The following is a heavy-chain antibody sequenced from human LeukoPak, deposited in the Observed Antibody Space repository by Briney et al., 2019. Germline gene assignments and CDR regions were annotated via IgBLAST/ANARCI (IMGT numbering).Heavy chain of an antibody. Sequence: ASVKVSCKATGYTLTNYALNWVRQAPGQGLEWMGWINTNTGNPTYAQGFTGRFVFSLDTSVNTAYLQISSLKAEDTAIYYCARVQGYCSTTSCYPHYWGQGTLVTVSS. J-gene: IGHJ4*02. V-gene: IGHV7-4-1*02. CDR1: GYTLTNYA. CDR2: INTNTGNP. D-gene: IGHD2-2*01. CDR3: ARVQGYCSTTSCYPHY.